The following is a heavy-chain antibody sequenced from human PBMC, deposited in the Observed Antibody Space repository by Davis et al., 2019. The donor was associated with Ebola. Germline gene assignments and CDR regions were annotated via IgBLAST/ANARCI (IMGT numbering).Heavy chain of an antibody. Sequence: GESLKISCAASGFTFSSYSMNWVRQAPGQGLEWVSSISSSSSYIYYADSVKGRFTISRDNAKNSLYLQMKSLRAEDTAVYYCAKSRSPDFWSGYSPIDYWGQGTLVTVSS. J-gene: IGHJ4*02. CDR3: AKSRSPDFWSGYSPIDY. CDR2: ISSSSSYI. CDR1: GFTFSSYS. D-gene: IGHD3-3*01. V-gene: IGHV3-21*01.